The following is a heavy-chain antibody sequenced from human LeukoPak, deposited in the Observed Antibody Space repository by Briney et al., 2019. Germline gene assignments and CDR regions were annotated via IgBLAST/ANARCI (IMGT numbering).Heavy chain of an antibody. Sequence: GGSLRLSCAVAGVKVSSKYFSWVRQAPGRGLQWVSVIYSDGTTNYADSVQGRLTISRDSSKNHLYLQMNRLTVEDTAVYYCVVGGDYYYYMDVWGKGTTVSVSS. CDR2: IYSDGTT. CDR3: VVGGDYYYYMDV. J-gene: IGHJ6*03. CDR1: GVKVSSKY. V-gene: IGHV3-53*01. D-gene: IGHD3-16*01.